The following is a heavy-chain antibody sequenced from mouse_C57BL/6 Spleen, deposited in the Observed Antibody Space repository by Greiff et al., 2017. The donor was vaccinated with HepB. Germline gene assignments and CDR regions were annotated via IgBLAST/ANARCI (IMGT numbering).Heavy chain of an antibody. V-gene: IGHV1-64*01. CDR3: ARGRSSHYAMDY. Sequence: QVQLQQPGAELVKPGASVKLSCKASGYTFTSYWMHWVKQRPGQGLEWIGMIHPNSGSTNYNEKFKSKATLTVDKSSSTAYMQLSSLTSEDSAVYYCARGRSSHYAMDYWGQGTSVTVSS. CDR1: GYTFTSYW. D-gene: IGHD1-1*01. CDR2: IHPNSGST. J-gene: IGHJ4*01.